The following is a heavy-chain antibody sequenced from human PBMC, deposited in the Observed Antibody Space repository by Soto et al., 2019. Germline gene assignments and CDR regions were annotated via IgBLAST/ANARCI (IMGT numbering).Heavy chain of an antibody. CDR1: GASINSANW. CDR2: IYHIGST. CDR3: AKRYDFWSGRWYGLGV. Sequence: PSETLSLTCSVSGASINSANWWVWVRQPPGKGLEWIGEIYHIGSTTYNPSLKSRATISVDKSKNQFSLIVTSVTAADTAVYYCAKRYDFWSGRWYGLGVWGQGTTLPVSS. J-gene: IGHJ6*02. D-gene: IGHD3-3*01. V-gene: IGHV4-4*02.